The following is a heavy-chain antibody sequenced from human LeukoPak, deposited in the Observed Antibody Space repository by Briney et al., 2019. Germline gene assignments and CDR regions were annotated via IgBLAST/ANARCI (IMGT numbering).Heavy chain of an antibody. D-gene: IGHD3-10*01. CDR2: INHSGST. CDR1: GGSFSGYY. Sequence: SETLSLTCAVYGGSFSGYYWSWIRQPPGKGLEWIGEINHSGSTNYNPSLKSRVTISVDTSKNQFSLKLSSVTAADTAVYYCASVGSGSYYNDYYYYMDVWGKGTTVTVSS. CDR3: ASVGSGSYYNDYYYYMDV. V-gene: IGHV4-34*01. J-gene: IGHJ6*03.